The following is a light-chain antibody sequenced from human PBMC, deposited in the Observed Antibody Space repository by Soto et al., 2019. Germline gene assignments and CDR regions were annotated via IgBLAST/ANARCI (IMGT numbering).Light chain of an antibody. Sequence: EIVMTQSPATLSVSPGERATLSCRASQSVSNNLAWYQQKPGQAPRLLIYHASTRATGIPARFSGSGYGTEFTLTISSLQSEDFAVYYCQQYNKWPHTFGGGTKLEIK. CDR3: QQYNKWPHT. CDR2: HAS. V-gene: IGKV3-15*01. J-gene: IGKJ4*01. CDR1: QSVSNN.